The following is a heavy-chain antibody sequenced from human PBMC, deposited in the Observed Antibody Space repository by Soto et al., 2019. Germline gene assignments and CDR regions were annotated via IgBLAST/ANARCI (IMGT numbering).Heavy chain of an antibody. J-gene: IGHJ3*02. CDR1: GYPVTAYY. CDR2: INPATGAA. Sequence: QLHLVQSGAVVKKPGASVTVSCSASGYPVTAYYMHWVRQAPGRGLEWMGGINPATGAAKYTQTFQGRGTLARDTSTGSGFMGLGGLKSWDTAVFFCARGGGVGVAGSAAFDMWGQGTLVTVSS. D-gene: IGHD3-3*01. V-gene: IGHV1-2*02. CDR3: ARGGGVGVAGSAAFDM.